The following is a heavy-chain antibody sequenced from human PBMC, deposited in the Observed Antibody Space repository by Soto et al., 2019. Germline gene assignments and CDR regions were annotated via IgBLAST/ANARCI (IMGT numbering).Heavy chain of an antibody. Sequence: PSETLSLTCTVSGGSISSYYWSWIRQPPGKGLEWIGYIYYSGSTNYNPSLKSRVTISVDTSKNQFSLKLSSVTAADTAVYYCARVGYGDYVLDYWGQGTLVTVSS. CDR2: IYYSGST. J-gene: IGHJ4*02. CDR1: GGSISSYY. D-gene: IGHD4-17*01. CDR3: ARVGYGDYVLDY. V-gene: IGHV4-59*01.